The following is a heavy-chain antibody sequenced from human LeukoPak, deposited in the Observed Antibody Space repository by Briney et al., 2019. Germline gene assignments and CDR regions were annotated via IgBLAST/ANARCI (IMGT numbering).Heavy chain of an antibody. CDR2: IRGSSTTI. CDR1: GFTFSTSS. V-gene: IGHV3-48*01. Sequence: GGSLRLSCAASGFTFSTSSMNWVRQAPGKGLEWISYIRGSSTTIYYADSVKGRFTISRDNAKNSVYLQMDSLRAEDTAVYFCARDSRSHCGTAACYGPSFDYWGQRTLVTVSS. CDR3: ARDSRSHCGTAACYGPSFDY. D-gene: IGHD2-2*01. J-gene: IGHJ4*02.